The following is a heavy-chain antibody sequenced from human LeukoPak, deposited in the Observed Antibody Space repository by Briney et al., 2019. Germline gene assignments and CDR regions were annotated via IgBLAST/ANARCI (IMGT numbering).Heavy chain of an antibody. V-gene: IGHV1-18*01. J-gene: IGHJ6*02. CDR3: ARDEGYRAYYYYGMDV. Sequence: ASVKVSCKASGYTFTSYGISWLRQAPGQGLEWMGWISAYNGNTNYAQKLQGRVTMTTDTSTSTAYMELRSLRSDDTAVYYCARDEGYRAYYYYGMDVWGQGTTVTVSS. CDR1: GYTFTSYG. CDR2: ISAYNGNT. D-gene: IGHD5-18*01.